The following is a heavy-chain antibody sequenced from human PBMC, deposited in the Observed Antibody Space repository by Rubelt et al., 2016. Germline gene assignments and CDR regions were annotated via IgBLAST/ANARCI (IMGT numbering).Heavy chain of an antibody. CDR3: ARDHVSSALDY. D-gene: IGHD3-10*01. V-gene: IGHV3-74*01. CDR1: GFSFSMYW. CDR2: IYSDVSST. J-gene: IGHJ4*02. Sequence: GSLRLSWAASGFSFSMYWMHWVRQVPGKGLVWVSRIYSDVSSTTYADSVKGRFTISRDNAKNTLYLQMNSLRAEDTAVYYCARDHVSSALDYWGQGTLVTVSS.